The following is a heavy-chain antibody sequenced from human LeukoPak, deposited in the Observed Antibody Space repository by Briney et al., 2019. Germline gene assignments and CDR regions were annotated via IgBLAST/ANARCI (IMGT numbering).Heavy chain of an antibody. CDR1: GYTFSNYA. D-gene: IGHD3-9*01. CDR2: ITGSGSGI. CDR3: AKWGDYDVLTGYYVSDY. J-gene: IGHJ4*02. Sequence: GESLRLTCAASGYTFSNYAMSWDRHAPATGREWVSAITGSGSGIYYADSMKSRFTISRDNSKNPLYLQINSLRAEDTAVYYCAKWGDYDVLTGYYVSDYWGQGTLVTVSS. V-gene: IGHV3-23*01.